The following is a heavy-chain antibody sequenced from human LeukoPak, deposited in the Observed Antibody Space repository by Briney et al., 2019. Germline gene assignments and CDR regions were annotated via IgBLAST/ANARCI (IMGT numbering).Heavy chain of an antibody. CDR2: ISSSGTTI. Sequence: PGGSLRLSCAASGFTFNDYYMSWIRQAPGKGLEWVSYISSSGTTIYYADSVKGRFTISRDNAKNSLYLQMNSLRAEDTGVYYCARDFAARPRWFDPWGQGTLVTVSS. V-gene: IGHV3-11*04. D-gene: IGHD6-6*01. CDR3: ARDFAARPRWFDP. CDR1: GFTFNDYY. J-gene: IGHJ5*02.